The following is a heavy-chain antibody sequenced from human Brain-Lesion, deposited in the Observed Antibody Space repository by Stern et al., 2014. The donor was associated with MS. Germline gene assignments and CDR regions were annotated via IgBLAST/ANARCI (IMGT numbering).Heavy chain of an antibody. Sequence: QVQLQESGPGLVKPSETLSLTCTVSGGSISSSTYYWAWIRQPPGKGLEWIGNIYYSGLTYYNPSLKSRVTISVDMSKNQFSLKLISVTAADTAIYYCARHDSVPRPSQLYSARDRGPGYFDYWGQGTLVTVSS. V-gene: IGHV4-39*01. J-gene: IGHJ4*02. CDR3: ARHDSVPRPSQLYSARDRGPGYFDY. D-gene: IGHD1-26*01. CDR2: IYYSGLT. CDR1: GGSISSSTYY.